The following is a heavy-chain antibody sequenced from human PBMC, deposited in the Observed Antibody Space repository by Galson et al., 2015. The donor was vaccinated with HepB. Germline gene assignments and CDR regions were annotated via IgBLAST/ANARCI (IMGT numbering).Heavy chain of an antibody. D-gene: IGHD5-12*01. CDR2: IIPMFRTA. V-gene: IGHV1-69*13. Sequence: SVKVSCKASGGSFNHHGISWVRQAPGQGFEWMGGIIPMFRTAFYAPKFQDRLTITADESTSAAYMALRNLGSDDTAIYYCGCGYDEMDNYYYGMDVWGQGTTVSVSS. J-gene: IGHJ6*02. CDR1: GGSFNHHG. CDR3: GCGYDEMDNYYYGMDV.